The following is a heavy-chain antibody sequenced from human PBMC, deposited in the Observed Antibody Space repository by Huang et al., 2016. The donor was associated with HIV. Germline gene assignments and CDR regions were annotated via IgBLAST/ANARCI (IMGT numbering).Heavy chain of an antibody. CDR3: VRAREKGYDFWSGYRY. CDR1: GFIFSDYW. CDR2: MKSDGSST. Sequence: EVELAESGGGSVRPGQSLRLSCVGSGFIFSDYWMHWVRQIPGKGRMWVARMKSDGSSTSYADSVKGRFTIYRDNARNTVYLQMSSLRVDDTAVYYCVRAREKGYDFWSGYRYWGQGAQVTVSS. J-gene: IGHJ4*01. V-gene: IGHV3-74*02. D-gene: IGHD3-3*01.